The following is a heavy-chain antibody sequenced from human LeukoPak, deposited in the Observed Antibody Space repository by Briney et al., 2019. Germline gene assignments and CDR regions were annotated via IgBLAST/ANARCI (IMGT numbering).Heavy chain of an antibody. CDR1: GFNFDRYT. Sequence: GGSLRLSCATSGFNFDRYTIHWVRQAPGKGLEWVSLAGWAGGTTFYSDSVRGRFTISRDSGRKSVYLQINSLTTDDTAFYFCAKELDTMFFDYWGQGALVTVSS. J-gene: IGHJ4*02. V-gene: IGHV3-43*01. D-gene: IGHD3-10*02. CDR3: AKELDTMFFDY. CDR2: AGWAGGTT.